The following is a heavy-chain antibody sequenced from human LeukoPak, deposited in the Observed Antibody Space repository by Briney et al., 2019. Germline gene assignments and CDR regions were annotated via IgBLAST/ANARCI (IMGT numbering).Heavy chain of an antibody. CDR2: IHPRSGET. Sequence: ASVKVSCKASGYSFTAFYIHWVRQAPGQGLEWMGWIHPRSGETNYAYKFRGRVTMTRDTSISTTYMDLGSLGSDDTAVYYCARDGEHSTGSYYRGCFDYWGQGTLVTVSS. CDR3: ARDGEHSTGSYYRGCFDY. V-gene: IGHV1-2*02. CDR1: GYSFTAFY. J-gene: IGHJ4*02. D-gene: IGHD3-10*01.